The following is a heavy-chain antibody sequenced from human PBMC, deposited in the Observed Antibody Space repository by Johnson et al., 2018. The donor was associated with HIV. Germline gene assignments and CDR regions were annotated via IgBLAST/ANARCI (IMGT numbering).Heavy chain of an antibody. V-gene: IGHV3-30*04. CDR3: VKDLWGGSYLDVFDS. CDR2: ISYDGSNK. J-gene: IGHJ3*02. Sequence: QVQLVESGGGVVQPGRSLRLSCAASGFTFSSYAMHWVRQAPGKGLEWVAVISYDGSNKYYADSVKGRFTISRDNSKNTLYLQMNRLRAEDTAVYYCVKDLWGGSYLDVFDSWGQGTMVTVSS. D-gene: IGHD1-26*01. CDR1: GFTFSSYA.